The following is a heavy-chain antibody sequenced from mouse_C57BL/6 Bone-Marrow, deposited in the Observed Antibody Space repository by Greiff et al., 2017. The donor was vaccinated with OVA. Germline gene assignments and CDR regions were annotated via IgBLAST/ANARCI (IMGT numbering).Heavy chain of an antibody. CDR3: ARFSIYYYGSDAMDY. J-gene: IGHJ4*01. Sequence: EVKVVESGGGLVQPGGSLKLSCAASGFPFSDYGIAWVRQAPRKGPAWVAFLSNLAYSIYYADTVTVRFTISRENAKNTLYLEMSSLRSEDTAMYYCARFSIYYYGSDAMDYWGQGTSVTVSS. CDR2: LSNLAYSI. CDR1: GFPFSDYG. D-gene: IGHD1-1*01. V-gene: IGHV5-15*01.